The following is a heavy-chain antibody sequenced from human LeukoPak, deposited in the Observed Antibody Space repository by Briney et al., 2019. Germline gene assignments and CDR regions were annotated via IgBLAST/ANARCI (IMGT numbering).Heavy chain of an antibody. J-gene: IGHJ4*02. CDR1: GFTFGDYA. V-gene: IGHV3-49*04. CDR2: IRSKAYGGTT. Sequence: PGGSLRLSCTASGFTFGDYAMSWVRQAPGKGLEWVGFIRSKAYGGTTEYAASVKGRFTISRDDSKSIAYLQMNSLRAEDTAVYYCARDYYDSSGYYYFDYWGQGTLVTVSS. CDR3: ARDYYDSSGYYYFDY. D-gene: IGHD3-22*01.